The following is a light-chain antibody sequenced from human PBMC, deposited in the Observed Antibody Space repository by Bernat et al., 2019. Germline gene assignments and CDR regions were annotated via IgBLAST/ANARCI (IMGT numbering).Light chain of an antibody. V-gene: IGLV2-14*01. J-gene: IGLJ3*02. CDR2: DVS. CDR1: SSDVGGYNY. Sequence: QSALTQPASVSGSPGQSITISCTGTSSDVGGYNYVSWYQQHPGKAPKLMIYDVSNRPSGGSNRFSGYKSGNTASLTISGLQAEDEADYYCSSYTKSSRVYGGGTKLTVL. CDR3: SSYTKSSRV.